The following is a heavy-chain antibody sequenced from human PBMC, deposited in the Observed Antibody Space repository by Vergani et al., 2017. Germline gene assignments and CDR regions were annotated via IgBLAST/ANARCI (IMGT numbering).Heavy chain of an antibody. V-gene: IGHV1-8*02. CDR2: MNPNSGNT. CDR1: GYTFTSYG. J-gene: IGHJ5*02. D-gene: IGHD6-13*01. CDR3: AGVRGVSSSWPRPRGDNWFDP. Sequence: QVQLVQSGAEVKKPGASVKVSCKASGYTFTSYGISWVRQAPGQGLEWMGWMNPNSGNTGYAQKLQGRVTMTRTTSISTAYMELSSLRSEDTAVYYCAGVRGVSSSWPRPRGDNWFDPWGQGTLVTVSS.